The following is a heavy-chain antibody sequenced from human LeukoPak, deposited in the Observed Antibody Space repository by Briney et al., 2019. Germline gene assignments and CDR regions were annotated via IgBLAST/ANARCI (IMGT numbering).Heavy chain of an antibody. Sequence: PGGSLRLSCAASGFTFSSYAMSWVRQAPGKGLEWVSAISGSGGSTYYADSVKGRFTISRDNSKNTLYLQMNSLRAEYTAVYYCAKDATIFGVVINYFDYWGQGTLVTVSS. CDR1: GFTFSSYA. J-gene: IGHJ4*02. CDR2: ISGSGGST. V-gene: IGHV3-23*01. CDR3: AKDATIFGVVINYFDY. D-gene: IGHD3-3*01.